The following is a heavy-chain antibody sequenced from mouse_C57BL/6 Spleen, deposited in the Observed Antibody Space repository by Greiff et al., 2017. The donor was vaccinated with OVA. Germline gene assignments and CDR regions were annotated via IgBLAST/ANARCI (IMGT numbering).Heavy chain of an antibody. CDR3: AREGAYTMVTTRDYFDY. V-gene: IGHV1-64*01. CDR1: GYTFTSYW. Sequence: QVQLQQPGAELVKPGASVKLSCKASGYTFTSYWMHWVKQRPGQGLEWIGMIHPNSGSTNYNEKFKSKATLTVDKSSSTAYMQLSSLTSEDSAVYYCAREGAYTMVTTRDYFDYWGQDTTLTVSS. D-gene: IGHD2-2*01. J-gene: IGHJ2*01. CDR2: IHPNSGST.